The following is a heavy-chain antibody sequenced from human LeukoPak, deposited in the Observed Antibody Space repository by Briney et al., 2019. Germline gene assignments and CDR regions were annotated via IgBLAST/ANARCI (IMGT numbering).Heavy chain of an antibody. V-gene: IGHV3-21*01. CDR1: GFTFSSYS. D-gene: IGHD2-15*01. Sequence: PGGSLRLSCAASGFTFSSYSMNWVRQAPGKGLEWVSSISSISSYIYYADSVKGRFTISRDYAKNSVYLQMNSLRAEDTAVYDCARDPSPRYCSGGSCYTLYGMDVWGQGTTVTVSS. J-gene: IGHJ6*02. CDR3: ARDPSPRYCSGGSCYTLYGMDV. CDR2: ISSISSYI.